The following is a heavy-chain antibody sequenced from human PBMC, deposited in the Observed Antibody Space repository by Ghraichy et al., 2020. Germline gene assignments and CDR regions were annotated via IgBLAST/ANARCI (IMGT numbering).Heavy chain of an antibody. V-gene: IGHV1-46*03. CDR3: ARVKYSGGWYGMDV. CDR1: GYSVTSYY. Sequence: SVKVSCKASGYSVTSYYMQWVRQAPGQGLEWMGIINPSGGGTSLAQRFQGRVTLTRDTSTSSFFMELSSLTSEDTAVYYCARVKYSGGWYGMDVWGQGTAVTVSS. J-gene: IGHJ6*02. CDR2: INPSGGGT. D-gene: IGHD6-19*01.